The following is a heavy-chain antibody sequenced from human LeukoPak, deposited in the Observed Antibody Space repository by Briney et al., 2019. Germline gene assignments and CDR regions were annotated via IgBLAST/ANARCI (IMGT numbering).Heavy chain of an antibody. V-gene: IGHV4-39*01. Sequence: SETLSLTCTVSGGSISSSSDYWGWIRQPPGKGLEWIGSIYYSGSTYYNPSLKSRVTISVDTSKNQFSLKLSSVTAADTAVYYCARAPAVLRYFDWLSINWFDPWGQGTLVTVSS. CDR2: IYYSGST. D-gene: IGHD3-9*01. CDR1: GGSISSSSDY. J-gene: IGHJ5*02. CDR3: ARAPAVLRYFDWLSINWFDP.